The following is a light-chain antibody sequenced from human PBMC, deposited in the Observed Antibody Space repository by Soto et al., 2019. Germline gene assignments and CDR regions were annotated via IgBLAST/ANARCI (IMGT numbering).Light chain of an antibody. J-gene: IGKJ4*01. CDR3: QQTYDSLVS. Sequence: DIQMTQSPSSPSSSVGYRFTITCRASQSISSYLNWYQQKPGKAPKLLIYAASSLQSGVPSRFSGSGSGTDFTLTISSLQPEDFATYYCQQTYDSLVSFGGGTKVDIK. CDR1: QSISSY. V-gene: IGKV1-39*01. CDR2: AAS.